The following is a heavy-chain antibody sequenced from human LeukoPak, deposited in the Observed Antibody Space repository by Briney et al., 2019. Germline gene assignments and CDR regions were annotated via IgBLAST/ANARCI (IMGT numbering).Heavy chain of an antibody. J-gene: IGHJ4*02. CDR1: GFTFSNTW. V-gene: IGHV3-23*01. CDR3: AKVSGPTDF. CDR2: ISGSGRNT. Sequence: GGSIRLSCAASGFTFSNTWMSWVRQAPGKGLEWVSAISGSGRNTYYADSVKGRFTISRDNSKNTLYLQMNSLRAEDTAVYYCAKVSGPTDFWGQGALVTVSS.